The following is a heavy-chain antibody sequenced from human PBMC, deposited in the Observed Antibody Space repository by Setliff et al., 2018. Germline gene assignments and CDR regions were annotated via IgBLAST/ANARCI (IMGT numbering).Heavy chain of an antibody. J-gene: IGHJ4*02. Sequence: SETLSLTCTVSGGSTSSGSYYWSWIRQPAGKGLEWIGRIFTSGSTNYNPSLKSRVTISVDTSKNQFSLKLSSVTAADTAVYYCARVTGTRGGFLDYWGQGTLVTVSS. D-gene: IGHD1-20*01. CDR3: ARVTGTRGGFLDY. V-gene: IGHV4-61*02. CDR2: IFTSGST. CDR1: GGSTSSGSYY.